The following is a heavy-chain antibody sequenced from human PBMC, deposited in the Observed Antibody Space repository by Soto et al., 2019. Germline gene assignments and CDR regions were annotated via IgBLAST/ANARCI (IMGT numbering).Heavy chain of an antibody. CDR1: GYTFSSSY. CDR2: INPSGFST. CDR3: ASGGETYGFSAMDV. V-gene: IGHV1-46*01. J-gene: IGHJ6*02. Sequence: QVQLVQSGAEVKKPGASVKISCKASGYTFSSSYIHWVRQAPGQGLEWMGLINPSGFSTDYAQTCQGRGTVTRDTSTSTVDMELSSLRAEDTAVYYCASGGETYGFSAMDVWGPGTTVAVAS. D-gene: IGHD3-10*01.